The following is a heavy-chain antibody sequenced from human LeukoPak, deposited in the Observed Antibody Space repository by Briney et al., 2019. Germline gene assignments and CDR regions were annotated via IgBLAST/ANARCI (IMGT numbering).Heavy chain of an antibody. D-gene: IGHD2-2*01. J-gene: IGHJ4*02. V-gene: IGHV4-39*01. CDR1: GFTFSSYA. CDR2: IYYSGST. Sequence: GSLRLSCAASGFTFSSYAMSWVRQPPGKGLEWIGSIYYSGSTYYNPSLKSRVTISVDTSKNQFSLKLSSVTAADTAVYYCARHVRYCSSTSCYWGDYWGQGTLVTVSS. CDR3: ARHVRYCSSTSCYWGDY.